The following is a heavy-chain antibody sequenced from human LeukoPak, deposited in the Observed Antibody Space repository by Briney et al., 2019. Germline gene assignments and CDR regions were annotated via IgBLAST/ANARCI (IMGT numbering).Heavy chain of an antibody. CDR2: LSSGGDT. D-gene: IGHD3-22*01. Sequence: GGSLRLSCAATGYTVSSTFMNWVRQAPGKGLEWVSLLSSGGDTFYADSVKGRFTLSRDNSRNTVYLQMNSLRAEDTAVYYCASTFRYYYDSSGYPEGFDYWGQGTLVTVSS. V-gene: IGHV3-66*01. CDR3: ASTFRYYYDSSGYPEGFDY. J-gene: IGHJ4*02. CDR1: GYTVSSTF.